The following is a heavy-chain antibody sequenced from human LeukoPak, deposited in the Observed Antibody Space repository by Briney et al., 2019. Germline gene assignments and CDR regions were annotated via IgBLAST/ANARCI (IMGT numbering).Heavy chain of an antibody. J-gene: IGHJ5*02. V-gene: IGHV1-69*13. CDR1: GGTFSSYA. Sequence: ASVKVSCKASGGTFSSYAISWVRQAPGQGLEWMGGIIPIFGTANYAQKFQGRVTITADESASTAYMELSSLRSEDTAVYYCARDQVDFWSGTNWFDPWGQGTLVTVSS. CDR2: IIPIFGTA. CDR3: ARDQVDFWSGTNWFDP. D-gene: IGHD3-3*01.